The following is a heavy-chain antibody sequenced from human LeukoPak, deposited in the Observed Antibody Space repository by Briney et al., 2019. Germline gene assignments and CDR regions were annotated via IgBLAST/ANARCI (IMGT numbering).Heavy chain of an antibody. CDR3: ARGDDMITFGGVIAD. Sequence: ASVKVSCKASGYTFTGYYIHWVRQAPGQGLEWMGWINPNSGGTNYAQKFQGRVTMTRDTSISTAYMELSRLRSDETAVYYCARGDDMITFGGVIADWGQGTLVTVSS. CDR1: GYTFTGYY. D-gene: IGHD3-16*02. J-gene: IGHJ4*02. V-gene: IGHV1-2*02. CDR2: INPNSGGT.